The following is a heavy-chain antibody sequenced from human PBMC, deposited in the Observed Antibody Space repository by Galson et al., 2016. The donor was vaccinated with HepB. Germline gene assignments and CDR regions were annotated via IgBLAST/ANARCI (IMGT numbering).Heavy chain of an antibody. J-gene: IGHJ6*02. CDR3: VGEVGFFGEIV. CDR2: THHSGVT. D-gene: IGHD3-10*01. CDR1: GGSVRSYY. Sequence: TLSLTCTVSGGSVRSYYWNWIRQPPEKGFEWIGNTHHSGVTAYRPSLKSRATMSVDASSKQVSLKMTSVTAADTAVYDCVGEVGFFGEIVWGQGTTVTVSS. V-gene: IGHV4-59*02.